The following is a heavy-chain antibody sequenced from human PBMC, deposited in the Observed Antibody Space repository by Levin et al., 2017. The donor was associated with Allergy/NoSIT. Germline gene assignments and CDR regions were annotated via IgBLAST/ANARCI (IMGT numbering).Heavy chain of an antibody. CDR2: IWWNGNNK. J-gene: IGHJ4*02. CDR1: GFTFGDYV. CDR3: ARANRNWDYVEDGPNFDY. Sequence: PGGSLRLSCAASGFTFGDYVMHWVRQAPGKGLQWVAVIWWNGNNKFYEDSVKGRFSISRDNSKNTLSLQMNSLRGEDTAVYYCARANRNWDYVEDGPNFDYWGRGTLVTVSS. V-gene: IGHV3-33*01. D-gene: IGHD1-7*01.